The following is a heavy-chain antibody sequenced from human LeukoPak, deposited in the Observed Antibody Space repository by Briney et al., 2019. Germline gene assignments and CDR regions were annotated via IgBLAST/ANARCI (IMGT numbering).Heavy chain of an antibody. Sequence: PGGSPRLSCAASGFTFSDYYMSWIRQAPGKGLEWVSYISSSGSTIYYADSVKGRFTISRDNAKNSLYLQMNSLRVEDTALYYCGRAYDFSRHWGQGTLVTVSS. CDR2: ISSSGSTI. V-gene: IGHV3-11*04. CDR1: GFTFSDYY. J-gene: IGHJ4*02. D-gene: IGHD3-3*01. CDR3: GRAYDFSRH.